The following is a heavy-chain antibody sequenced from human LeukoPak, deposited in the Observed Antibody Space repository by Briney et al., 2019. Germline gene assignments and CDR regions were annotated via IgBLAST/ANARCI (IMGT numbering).Heavy chain of an antibody. CDR2: ISGSGGST. J-gene: IGHJ4*02. V-gene: IGHV3-23*01. D-gene: IGHD2-15*01. CDR1: GFTFSSYA. CDR3: AKGSGVVVVAAITFDY. Sequence: PGGSLRVSCAASGFTFSSYAMSWVRQAPGKGLEWVSAISGSGGSTYYADSVKGRFTISRDNSKNTLYLQMNSLRAEDTAVYYCAKGSGVVVVAAITFDYWGQGTLVTVSS.